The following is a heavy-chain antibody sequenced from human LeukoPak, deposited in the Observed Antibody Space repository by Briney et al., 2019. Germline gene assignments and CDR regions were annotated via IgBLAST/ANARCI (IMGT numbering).Heavy chain of an antibody. CDR3: ARAGTVVDYDPPVAFEL. J-gene: IGHJ3*01. Sequence: GGSLRLSCAASGITFITYWLHWVRQAPGKGLVWVSRINSDGSTTSYVDSVEGRFTIPGGNAKNTLYLQMNSLRAEDTPVYYCARAGTVVDYDPPVAFELWGQGTIVTVSS. D-gene: IGHD3-22*01. V-gene: IGHV3-74*01. CDR2: INSDGSTT. CDR1: GITFITYW.